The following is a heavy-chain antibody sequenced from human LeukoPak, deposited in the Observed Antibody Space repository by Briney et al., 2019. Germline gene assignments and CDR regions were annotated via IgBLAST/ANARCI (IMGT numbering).Heavy chain of an antibody. CDR3: PRGSSGWYLGGDAFDI. V-gene: IGHV3-30*19. Sequence: GRSLRLSCAASGFTFSTYGMHWVRQAPGKGLEWVAVISYDGNNKYYTDSVKGRFTISRDNSKNTLYLQMNTLRPEDTAVYYCPRGSSGWYLGGDAFDIWGQGTMVTVSS. CDR1: GFTFSTYG. CDR2: ISYDGNNK. J-gene: IGHJ3*02. D-gene: IGHD6-19*01.